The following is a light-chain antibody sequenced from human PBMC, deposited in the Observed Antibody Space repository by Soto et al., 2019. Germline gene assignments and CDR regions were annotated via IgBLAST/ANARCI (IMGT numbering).Light chain of an antibody. Sequence: DIQLTQSPSSLSASVGDRVTITCRASQGISDSLAWYQQKPGKVPKLLIYAASTLQPGAPSRFSGSVSGTDFTLTISSLQPEDVATYYCQKFDRAPTFGPGTKVET. J-gene: IGKJ1*01. V-gene: IGKV1-27*01. CDR1: QGISDS. CDR3: QKFDRAPT. CDR2: AAS.